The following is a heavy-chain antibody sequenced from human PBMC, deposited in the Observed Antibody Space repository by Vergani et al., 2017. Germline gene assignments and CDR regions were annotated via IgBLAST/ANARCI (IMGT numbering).Heavy chain of an antibody. CDR1: AVSLQSHY. V-gene: IGHV4-59*11. Sequence: QVQLQESGPGLVKPAETLSLSCTVSAVSLQSHYWAWLRQSPGKGLEYIGFIYHSGSTIYHPSLKSRVTMSVDMSKNQFSLKLKSVTSTDTAVFYCATVGTQWVVNGFFDHWGQGILVTVSS. CDR3: ATVGTQWVVNGFFDH. J-gene: IGHJ4*02. CDR2: IYHSGST. D-gene: IGHD6-19*01.